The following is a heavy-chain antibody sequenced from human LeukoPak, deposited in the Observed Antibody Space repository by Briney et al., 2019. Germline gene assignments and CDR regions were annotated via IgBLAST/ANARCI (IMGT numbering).Heavy chain of an antibody. CDR3: ARYSSSSEGDY. J-gene: IGHJ4*02. CDR2: IYPGNSDT. V-gene: IGHV5-51*01. Sequence: GESLKISCKGSGYSFTNYWIGWVRQMPGKGLEWMGIIYPGNSDTGYSPSFQGQVTISADKSISTAYLQWSSLKASDTAMYYCARYSSSSEGDYWGQGTLVTVSS. D-gene: IGHD6-6*01. CDR1: GYSFTNYW.